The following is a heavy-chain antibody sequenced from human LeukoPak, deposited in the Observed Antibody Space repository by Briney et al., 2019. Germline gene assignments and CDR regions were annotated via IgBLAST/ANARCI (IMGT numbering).Heavy chain of an antibody. Sequence: SETLSLTCTVSGGTIDDSRYYWGWIRQPPGKGLEWVGSIPSSGNPFYNPSLKSRVTISVDTSNNQFYLKLHSVTAADTAVYYCARDWREWGQGTLVTVSS. J-gene: IGHJ4*02. V-gene: IGHV4-39*07. D-gene: IGHD3-3*01. CDR3: ARDWRE. CDR2: IPSSGNP. CDR1: GGTIDDSRYY.